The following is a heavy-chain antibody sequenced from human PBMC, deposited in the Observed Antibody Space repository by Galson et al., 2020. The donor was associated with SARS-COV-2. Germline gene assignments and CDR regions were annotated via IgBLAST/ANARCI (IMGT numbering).Heavy chain of an antibody. Sequence: ASVKVSCKASGYTFTSYDINWVRQATGQGLEWMGWMNPNSDNTGYAQKFQGRVTMTRNTSISTAYMELSSLRSEDTAVYYCARGRRRQQWLVLDYYYMDVWGKGTTVTVSS. D-gene: IGHD6-19*01. J-gene: IGHJ6*03. V-gene: IGHV1-8*01. CDR1: GYTFTSYD. CDR3: ARGRRRQQWLVLDYYYMDV. CDR2: MNPNSDNT.